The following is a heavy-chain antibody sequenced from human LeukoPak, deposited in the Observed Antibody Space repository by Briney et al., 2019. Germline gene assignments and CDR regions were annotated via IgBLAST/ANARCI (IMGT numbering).Heavy chain of an antibody. J-gene: IGHJ5*02. CDR2: IYYSGST. Sequence: SETLSLTCTVSGGSLSSYYWSWIRQPPGKGLEWIGYIYYSGSTNYNPSLKSRVTISVDTSKNQFSLKLSSVTAADTAVYYCARVSYSSSWYWFDPWGQGTLVTVSP. CDR1: GGSLSSYY. D-gene: IGHD6-13*01. CDR3: ARVSYSSSWYWFDP. V-gene: IGHV4-59*01.